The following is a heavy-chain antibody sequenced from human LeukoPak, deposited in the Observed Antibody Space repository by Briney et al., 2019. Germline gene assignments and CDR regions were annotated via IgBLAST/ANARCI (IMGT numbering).Heavy chain of an antibody. CDR3: ARYYDNGGYYGRHDY. V-gene: IGHV3-23*01. CDR1: GFIFTTYA. J-gene: IGHJ4*02. Sequence: GGSLRLSCTASGFIFTTYAMSWVRQAPGEGLEWVSAISGSGDTTYYADSVKGRFTISRDNSKNTLYLQMNSLRAEDTAVYYCARYYDNGGYYGRHDYWGQGTLVTVS. D-gene: IGHD3-22*01. CDR2: ISGSGDTT.